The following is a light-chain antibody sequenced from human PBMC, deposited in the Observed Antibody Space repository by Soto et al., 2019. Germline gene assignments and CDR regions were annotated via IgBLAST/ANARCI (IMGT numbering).Light chain of an antibody. J-gene: IGKJ5*01. CDR3: QQYNNWPPVT. Sequence: EIVMTQSPVTLSVSPGERVTLSCRASQSVSNNLAWYQQKSGQAPRLLIYGASTRVTGIPARFSGNGSGTEFTLTISSLQSEDFAIYYCQQYNNWPPVTFGQGTRLDIK. CDR1: QSVSNN. CDR2: GAS. V-gene: IGKV3-15*01.